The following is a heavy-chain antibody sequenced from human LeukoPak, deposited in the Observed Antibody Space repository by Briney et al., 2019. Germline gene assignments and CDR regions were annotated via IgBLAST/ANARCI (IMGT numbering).Heavy chain of an antibody. D-gene: IGHD3-22*01. V-gene: IGHV3-23*01. CDR2: ISAGAGST. CDR1: GVIFDNYA. CDR3: ARETYFYDTSGLNLWYFDL. J-gene: IGHJ2*01. Sequence: GGSLRLSCAASGVIFDNYAMNCVRQAPGKGLEWVSTISAGAGSTYYADSVKGRFTISRDNSKSTLYLQMSSLRADDTAVYYCARETYFYDTSGLNLWYFDLWGRRTLVTVSP.